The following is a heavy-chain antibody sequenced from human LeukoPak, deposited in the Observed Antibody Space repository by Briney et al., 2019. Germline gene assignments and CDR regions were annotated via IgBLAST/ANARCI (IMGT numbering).Heavy chain of an antibody. V-gene: IGHV4-39*01. CDR3: ASLYSSGWSGYYYYMDV. Sequence: AETLSLTCTASGGSISSSSYYWGWIRQPPGKGLEWIGSIYYSGSTHYNPSLKSRVTISVDTSKNQFSLKLSSVTAADTAVYYCASLYSSGWSGYYYYMDVWGKGTTVTVSS. CDR1: GGSISSSSYY. J-gene: IGHJ6*03. CDR2: IYYSGST. D-gene: IGHD6-19*01.